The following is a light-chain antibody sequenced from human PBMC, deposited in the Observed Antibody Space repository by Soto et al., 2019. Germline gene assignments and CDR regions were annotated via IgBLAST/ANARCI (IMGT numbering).Light chain of an antibody. CDR3: SSYAGSNNVV. Sequence: QSALTQPPSASGSPGQSVAISCTGTSSDVGGYHYVSWYQQHPNKAPKLMIYEVTKRPSGVPDRFSGSKSGNTASLTVSGLQAEDEADYYCSSYAGSNNVVFGGGTKLTVL. CDR2: EVT. J-gene: IGLJ2*01. CDR1: SSDVGGYHY. V-gene: IGLV2-8*01.